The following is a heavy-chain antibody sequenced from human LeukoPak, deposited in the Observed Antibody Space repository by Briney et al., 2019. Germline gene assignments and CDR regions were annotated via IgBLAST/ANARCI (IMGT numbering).Heavy chain of an antibody. D-gene: IGHD7-27*01. V-gene: IGHV4-4*02. J-gene: IGHJ6*02. CDR2: IYYTGSR. CDR1: GASISSSDW. Sequence: SETLSLTCVVSGASISSSDWWSWVRQSPGKGLEWIGEIYYTGSRNYNPSLKSRVAMSVDTSKNQFSLKLSSVTAADTAVYYCARDLPGSRYYYGMDVWGQGTTVTVSS. CDR3: ARDLPGSRYYYGMDV.